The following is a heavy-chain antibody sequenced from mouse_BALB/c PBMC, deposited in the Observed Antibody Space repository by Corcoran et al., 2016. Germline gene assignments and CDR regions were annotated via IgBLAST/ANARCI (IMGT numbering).Heavy chain of an antibody. J-gene: IGHJ4*01. CDR2: ISPGSYNT. CDR1: GYTFSSYW. D-gene: IGHD2-1*01. Sequence: QVQLQQSGADLMKPGASVNISCKATGYTFSSYWIEWVTKRPGHCLEWIGEISPGSYNTNYNGKFKGKATFTADTSSNTAYMQLSSLTSEDSAVYYCARSGHYLVDYWGQGTSVTVSS. V-gene: IGHV1-9*01. CDR3: ARSGHYLVDY.